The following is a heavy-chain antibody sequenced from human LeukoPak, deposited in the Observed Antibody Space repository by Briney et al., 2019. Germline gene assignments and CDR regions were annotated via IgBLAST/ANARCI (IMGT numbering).Heavy chain of an antibody. J-gene: IGHJ4*02. D-gene: IGHD3-22*01. Sequence: HSGGSLRLSCAASGFTFSSSWMSWVRQAPGKGLEWVATIKEDGGKKYYVDSVTGRFTISRDNAKNSLYLQMNSLRVEDTAVYYCARRPYYYDSSGSRGWYFDYWGQGTLVTVSS. CDR2: IKEDGGKK. CDR3: ARRPYYYDSSGSRGWYFDY. V-gene: IGHV3-7*03. CDR1: GFTFSSSW.